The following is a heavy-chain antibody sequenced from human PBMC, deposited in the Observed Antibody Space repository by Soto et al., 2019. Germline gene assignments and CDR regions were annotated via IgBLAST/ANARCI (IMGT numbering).Heavy chain of an antibody. J-gene: IGHJ3*02. CDR1: AFTLSSYW. Sequence: EVQLVESGGGLVQPGGSLRLSCEASAFTLSSYWMSWVRQAPGKGLEWVANIKPDGSEKYYVDSVKGRFTSSRDNTKNSLYLQMSTLRHEDTAIYYCARDYEFGFDIWGQGTLVTVSS. D-gene: IGHD3-22*01. CDR3: ARDYEFGFDI. CDR2: IKPDGSEK. V-gene: IGHV3-7*01.